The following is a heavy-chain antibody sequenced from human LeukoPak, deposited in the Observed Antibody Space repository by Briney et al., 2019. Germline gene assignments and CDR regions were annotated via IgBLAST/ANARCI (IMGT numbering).Heavy chain of an antibody. CDR1: GFTFSSYS. J-gene: IGHJ3*02. V-gene: IGHV3-21*01. CDR3: ARETDNTWAYAFDI. CDR2: ISSSSSYI. D-gene: IGHD1-14*01. Sequence: GGSLRLSCAASGFTFSSYSMNWVRQAPGKGLEWVSSISSSSSYINYADSVRGRFTISRDNAKNSLFLQMDSLRGEDTAVYYCARETDNTWAYAFDIWGQGTMVTVSS.